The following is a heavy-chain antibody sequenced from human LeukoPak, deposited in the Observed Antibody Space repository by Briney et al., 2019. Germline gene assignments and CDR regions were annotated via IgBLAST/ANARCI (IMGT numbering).Heavy chain of an antibody. CDR2: IIPILGIA. CDR3: ARDVTMVRGVITTYYFDY. V-gene: IGHV1-69*04. CDR1: GGTFSSYA. D-gene: IGHD3-10*01. J-gene: IGHJ4*02. Sequence: SVEVSCKASGGTFSSYAISWVRQAPGQGLEWMGRIIPILGIANYARKFQGRVTITADKSTSTAYMELSSLRSEDTAVYYCARDVTMVRGVITTYYFDYWGQGTLVTVSS.